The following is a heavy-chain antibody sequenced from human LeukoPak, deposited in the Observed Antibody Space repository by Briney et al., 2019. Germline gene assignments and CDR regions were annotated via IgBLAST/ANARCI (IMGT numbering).Heavy chain of an antibody. V-gene: IGHV4-39*01. CDR2: IYYSGST. J-gene: IGHJ4*02. D-gene: IGHD1-26*01. CDR3: ASYNSGTALFDY. Sequence: KSSETLSLTCTVSGGSISSSSYYWGWIRQPPGKGLEWIGSIYYSGSTYYNPSLKSRVTISVDTSKNQFSPKLSSVTAADTAVYYCASYNSGTALFDYWGQGTLVTVSS. CDR1: GGSISSSSYY.